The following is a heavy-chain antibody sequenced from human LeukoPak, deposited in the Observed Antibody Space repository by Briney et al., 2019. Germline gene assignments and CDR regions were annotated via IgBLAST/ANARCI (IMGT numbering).Heavy chain of an antibody. J-gene: IGHJ4*02. Sequence: GGSLRLSCAASGFIFSTYWMSWVRQAPGKGLEWVANIKQDGSETYYVDPVKGRFTISRDNAKNSLYLHMNSLRAEGTAVYYCVREGTTVALFDYWGQGSLVTVSS. D-gene: IGHD6-19*01. CDR2: IKQDGSET. CDR3: VREGTTVALFDY. CDR1: GFIFSTYW. V-gene: IGHV3-7*01.